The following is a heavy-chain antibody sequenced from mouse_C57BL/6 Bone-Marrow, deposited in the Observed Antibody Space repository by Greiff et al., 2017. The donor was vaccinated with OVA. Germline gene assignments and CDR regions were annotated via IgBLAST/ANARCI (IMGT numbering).Heavy chain of an antibody. D-gene: IGHD2-4*01. CDR2: IYPSDSET. CDR1: GYTFTSYW. V-gene: IGHV1-61*01. CDR3: ARMIRDAMDY. Sequence: QVQLQQPGAELVRPGSSVKLSCKASGYTFTSYWMDWVKQRPGQGLEWIGNIYPSDSETHYNQKFKDKATLTVDKSSSTAYMQLSRLTSEDSAVYYCARMIRDAMDYWGQGTSVTVSS. J-gene: IGHJ4*01.